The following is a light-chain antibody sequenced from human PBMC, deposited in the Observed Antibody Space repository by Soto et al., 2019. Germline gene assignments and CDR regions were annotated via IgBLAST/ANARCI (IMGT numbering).Light chain of an antibody. Sequence: DIQMTQSPSTLSASAGDRVTITCRASQSIDMYLAWYQQKPGQAPSLLIYRSSSLQSGVPPRFSGSGSGTEFTLTISSLQPDDFATYCCQQCITLPGTFVQGTKVDIK. J-gene: IGKJ1*01. V-gene: IGKV1-5*03. CDR1: QSIDMY. CDR3: QQCITLPGT. CDR2: RSS.